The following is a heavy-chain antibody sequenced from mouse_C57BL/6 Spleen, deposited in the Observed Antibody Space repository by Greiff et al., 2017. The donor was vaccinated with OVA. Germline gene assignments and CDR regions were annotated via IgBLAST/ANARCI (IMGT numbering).Heavy chain of an antibody. CDR2: IYPGNSDT. CDR3: TRAYYGNYAMDY. J-gene: IGHJ4*01. CDR1: GYTFTSYW. Sequence: VQLQQSGTVLARPGASVKMSCKTSGYTFTSYWMHWVKQRPGQGLEWIGAIYPGNSDTSYNQKFKGKAKLTAVTSASTAYMELSSLTNEDSAVYYCTRAYYGNYAMDYWGKGTSVTVSS. D-gene: IGHD1-1*01. V-gene: IGHV1-5*01.